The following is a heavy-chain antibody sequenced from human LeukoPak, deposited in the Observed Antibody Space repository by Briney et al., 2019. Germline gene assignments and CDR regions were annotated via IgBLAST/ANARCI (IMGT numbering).Heavy chain of an antibody. J-gene: IGHJ6*02. V-gene: IGHV4-34*01. D-gene: IGHD3-3*01. Sequence: SETLSLTRAVYGGSFSGYYWSWIRQPPGKGLEWIGEINHSGSTNYNPSLKSRVTISVDTSKNQFSLKLSSVTAADTAVYYCARGGGYDFWSGYGYYGVDVWGQGTTVTVSS. CDR2: INHSGST. CDR3: ARGGGYDFWSGYGYYGVDV. CDR1: GGSFSGYY.